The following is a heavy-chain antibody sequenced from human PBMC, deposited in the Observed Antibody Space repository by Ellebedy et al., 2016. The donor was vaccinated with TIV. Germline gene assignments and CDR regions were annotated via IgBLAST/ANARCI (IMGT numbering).Heavy chain of an antibody. V-gene: IGHV3-30-3*01. CDR3: ARVTRLSGWQQIDY. D-gene: IGHD6-19*01. Sequence: GGSLRLSCAASGFTFSSYAMHWVRQAPGKGLEWVAVISYDGSNKYHADSVKGRFTISRDNSKNTLYLQMNSLRAGDTAVYYCARVTRLSGWQQIDYWGQGTLVTVSS. J-gene: IGHJ4*02. CDR2: ISYDGSNK. CDR1: GFTFSSYA.